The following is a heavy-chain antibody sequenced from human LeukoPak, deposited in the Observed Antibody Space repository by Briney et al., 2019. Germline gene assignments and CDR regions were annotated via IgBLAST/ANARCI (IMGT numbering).Heavy chain of an antibody. J-gene: IGHJ4*02. CDR1: DFTVSNNY. V-gene: IGHV3-53*01. Sequence: GGSLRLSCAASDFTVSNNYMNWVRQAPGKGLEWVSVIYSGGSTYYADSVKGRFTISRDNSKNTVFLQMSSLRAEDTAVYYCARDRRSSGWYQAVDYWGQGTLVTVSS. CDR3: ARDRRSSGWYQAVDY. D-gene: IGHD6-19*01. CDR2: IYSGGST.